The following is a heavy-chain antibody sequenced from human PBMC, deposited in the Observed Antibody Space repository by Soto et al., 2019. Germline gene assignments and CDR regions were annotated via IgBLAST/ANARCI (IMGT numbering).Heavy chain of an antibody. CDR1: GGTFSSYA. Sequence: SVKVSCKASGGTFSSYAISWVRQAPGQGLEWMGGIIPIFGTANYAQKFQGRVTITADESTSTAYMELSSLRSEDTAVYYCARGDDQYYYDSSGPGAFDIWGQGTMVTVSS. CDR3: ARGDDQYYYDSSGPGAFDI. V-gene: IGHV1-69*13. D-gene: IGHD3-22*01. CDR2: IIPIFGTA. J-gene: IGHJ3*02.